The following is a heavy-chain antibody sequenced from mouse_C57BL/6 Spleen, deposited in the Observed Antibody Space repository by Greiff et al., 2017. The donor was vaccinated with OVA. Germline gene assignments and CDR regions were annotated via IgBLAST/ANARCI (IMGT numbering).Heavy chain of an antibody. Sequence: VKLQQPGAELVKPGASVKLSCKASGYTFTSYWMHWVKQRPGRGLEWIGRIDPNSGGTKYNEKFKSKATLTVDKPSSTAYMQLSSLTSEDSAVYYGARCGYYPYWYFDVWGTGTTVTVSS. V-gene: IGHV1-72*01. CDR3: ARCGYYPYWYFDV. CDR1: GYTFTSYW. J-gene: IGHJ1*03. D-gene: IGHD2-3*01. CDR2: IDPNSGGT.